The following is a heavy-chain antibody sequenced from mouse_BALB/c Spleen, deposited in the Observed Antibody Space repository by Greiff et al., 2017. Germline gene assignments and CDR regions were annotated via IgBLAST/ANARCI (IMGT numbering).Heavy chain of an antibody. V-gene: IGHV3-6*02. CDR3: ARAYRYDGGDYYAMDY. D-gene: IGHD2-14*01. CDR1: GYSITSGYY. CDR2: ISYDGSN. Sequence: EVKLMESGPGLVKPSQSLSLTCSVTGYSITSGYYWTWIRQFPGNKLEWMGYISYDGSNNYNPSLKNRISITRDTSKNQFFLKLNSVTTEDTATYYCARAYRYDGGDYYAMDYWGQGTSVTVSS. J-gene: IGHJ4*01.